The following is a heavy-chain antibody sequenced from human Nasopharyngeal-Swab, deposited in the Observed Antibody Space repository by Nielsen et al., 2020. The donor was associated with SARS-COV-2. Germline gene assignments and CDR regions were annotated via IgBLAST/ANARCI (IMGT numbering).Heavy chain of an antibody. Sequence: GSLRLSCTVSGGSISSYYWSWIRQPPGKGLEWIGYIYYGGSTNYNPSLKSRVTISVDTSKNQFSLKLSSVTAADTAVYYCARDLMRVGYYGSGSYLRAFDIWGQGTMVTVSS. CDR1: GGSISSYY. V-gene: IGHV4-59*13. CDR3: ARDLMRVGYYGSGSYLRAFDI. CDR2: IYYGGST. J-gene: IGHJ3*02. D-gene: IGHD3-10*01.